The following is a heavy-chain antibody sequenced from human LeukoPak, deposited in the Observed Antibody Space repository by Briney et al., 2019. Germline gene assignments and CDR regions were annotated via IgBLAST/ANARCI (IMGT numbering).Heavy chain of an antibody. D-gene: IGHD5-12*01. CDR2: VSSSGFST. Sequence: GGSLRLSCEASGFTFSNYWMSWVRQAPGKGLEWVSSVSSSGFSTHYTDSVKGRVTISRDNSKNTLYLQMNSLRAEDTAVYCAKDSGAGGYEPFDYWGQGTLVIVSS. J-gene: IGHJ4*02. V-gene: IGHV3-23*01. CDR3: AKDSGAGGYEPFDY. CDR1: GFTFSNYW.